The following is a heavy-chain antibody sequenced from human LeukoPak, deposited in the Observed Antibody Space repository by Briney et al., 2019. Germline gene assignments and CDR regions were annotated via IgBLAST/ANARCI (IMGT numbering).Heavy chain of an antibody. D-gene: IGHD4-23*01. J-gene: IGHJ5*02. CDR2: INHSGST. CDR1: GFPFSTYE. Sequence: LRLSCVASGFPFSTYEMNWVRQPPGKGLEWIGEINHSGSTNYNPSLKSRVTISVDTSKNQFSLKLSSVTAADTAVYYCARGFKGNAQVWFDPWGQGTLVTVSS. V-gene: IGHV4-34*01. CDR3: ARGFKGNAQVWFDP.